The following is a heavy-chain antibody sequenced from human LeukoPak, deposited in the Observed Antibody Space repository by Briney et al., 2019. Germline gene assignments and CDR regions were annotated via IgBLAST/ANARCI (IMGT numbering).Heavy chain of an antibody. D-gene: IGHD3-10*01. CDR2: IYTSGST. J-gene: IGHJ3*02. CDR1: GGSISSYY. Sequence: SETLSLTCTVSGGSISSYYGSWIRQPAGKGLEWIGRIYTSGSTNYNPSLKSRVTMSVDTSKNQFSLKLSSVTAADTAVYYCAGSYGTGSYVRDAFDIWGQGTMVTVSS. CDR3: AGSYGTGSYVRDAFDI. V-gene: IGHV4-4*07.